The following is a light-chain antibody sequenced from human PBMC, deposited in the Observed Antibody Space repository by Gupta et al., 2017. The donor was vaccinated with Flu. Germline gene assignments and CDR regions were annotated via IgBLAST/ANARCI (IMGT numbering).Light chain of an antibody. V-gene: IGKV1-33*01. CDR2: DAS. J-gene: IGKJ1*01. CDR3: QQDDSLHT. Sequence: SPSSLSASVGDRVTITCQASQDIRNYLNWYQQKPGKAPDLLIYDASKWEKGVPYRFSGSGYGTEFTFTIKGRQAEDVAKYYCQQDDSLHTFGQWTXVEIK. CDR1: QDIRNY.